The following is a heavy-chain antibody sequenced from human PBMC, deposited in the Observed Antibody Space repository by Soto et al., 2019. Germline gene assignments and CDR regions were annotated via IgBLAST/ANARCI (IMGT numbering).Heavy chain of an antibody. V-gene: IGHV1-18*01. J-gene: IGHJ4*02. CDR3: ARGSSPALLVTELLDF. D-gene: IGHD3-9*01. Sequence: QVQLVQSGAEVKKPGASVKVSCKASGYTFTSYGISWVRQAPGQGLEWMGWISAHKGNSNYAQKFQGRVTMTTDTSTSTAYMEVRSLRSDDTAVYYCARGSSPALLVTELLDFWGQGTLVTVSS. CDR2: ISAHKGNS. CDR1: GYTFTSYG.